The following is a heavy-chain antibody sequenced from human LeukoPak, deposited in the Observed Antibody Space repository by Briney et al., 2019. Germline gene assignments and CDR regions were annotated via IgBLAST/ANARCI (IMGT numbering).Heavy chain of an antibody. CDR3: ARGPYHYDRSGFFDY. J-gene: IGHJ4*02. D-gene: IGHD3-22*01. CDR1: GFTFSSYA. V-gene: IGHV3-53*01. CDR2: IYSGGDT. Sequence: GGSLRLSCAASGFTFSSYAMHWVRQAPGKGLECVSVIYSGGDTFYADSVKGRFTISRDNSKNTLYLQMNSLRAEDTAVYYCARGPYHYDRSGFFDYWGQGTLVTVSS.